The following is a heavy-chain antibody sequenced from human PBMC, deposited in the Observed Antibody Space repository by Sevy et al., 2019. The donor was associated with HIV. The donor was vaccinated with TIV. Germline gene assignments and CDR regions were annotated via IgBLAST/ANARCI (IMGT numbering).Heavy chain of an antibody. CDR2: HFYSRST. V-gene: IGHV4-61*08. CDR1: GDSVSSGGYY. J-gene: IGHJ6*02. CDR3: AGVAPAYFYAMDV. Sequence: SATLSLTCSVSGDSVSSGGYYWSWIRQPPGKGLEWIGYHFYSRSTTYNPSLKSRVTISVDTSKNQFSLKLTSVTAADTAVYFCAGVAPAYFYAMDVWGQGTTVTVSS. D-gene: IGHD2-15*01.